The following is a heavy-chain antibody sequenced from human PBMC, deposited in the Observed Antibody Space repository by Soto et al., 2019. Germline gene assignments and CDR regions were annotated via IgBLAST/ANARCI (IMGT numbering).Heavy chain of an antibody. CDR2: TYYRSKWYN. J-gene: IGHJ4*02. V-gene: IGHV6-1*01. CDR3: ARSRPSYYYDRSGYAIDF. D-gene: IGHD3-22*01. Sequence: SRSLSHTCAISGDSVPSNSAAWNWIRQSPSRGLEWLGRTYYRSKWYNDYAVSVKSRITINPDTSKNQFSLQLNSVTPEDTAVYYCARSRPSYYYDRSGYAIDFRCQGPLLSLSS. CDR1: GDSVPSNSAA.